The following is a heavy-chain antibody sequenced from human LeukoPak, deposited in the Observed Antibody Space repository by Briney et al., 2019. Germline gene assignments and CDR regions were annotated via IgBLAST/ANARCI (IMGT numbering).Heavy chain of an antibody. CDR2: IYPRDGST. V-gene: IGHV1-46*01. CDR1: GYAFTSNY. Sequence: ASVTVSCTASGYAFTSNYIHWVRQAPGQGLEWMGMIYPRDGSTSYAQKFQGRVTVTRDTSTSTVHMELSGLRSEDTAVYYCARDQEGFDYWGQGTLVTVSS. CDR3: ARDQEGFDY. J-gene: IGHJ4*02.